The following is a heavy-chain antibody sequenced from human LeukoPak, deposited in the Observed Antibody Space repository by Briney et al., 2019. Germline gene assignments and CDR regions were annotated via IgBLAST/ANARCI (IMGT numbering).Heavy chain of an antibody. CDR2: IYPRDGST. V-gene: IGHV1-46*01. CDR1: GYAFTSNY. Sequence: ASVTVSCTASGYAFTSNYIHWVRQAPGQGLEWMGMIYPRDGSTSYAQKFQGRVTVTRDTSTSTVHMELSGLRSEDTAVYYCARDQEGFDYWGQGTLVTVSS. CDR3: ARDQEGFDY. J-gene: IGHJ4*02.